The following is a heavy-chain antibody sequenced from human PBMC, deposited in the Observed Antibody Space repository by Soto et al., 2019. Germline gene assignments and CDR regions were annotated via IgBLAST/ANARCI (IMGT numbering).Heavy chain of an antibody. CDR1: GFTFSSYA. V-gene: IGHV3-23*01. J-gene: IGHJ4*02. Sequence: GGSLRLSCAASGFTFSSYAMSWVRQAPGKGLEWVSAISGSGGSTYYADSVKGRFTISRDNSKNTLYLQMNSLRAEDTAVYYCAKDWVSQDYGSGSYKYDVSLDGGYWGQGTLVTVSS. CDR2: ISGSGGST. CDR3: AKDWVSQDYGSGSYKYDVSLDGGY. D-gene: IGHD3-10*01.